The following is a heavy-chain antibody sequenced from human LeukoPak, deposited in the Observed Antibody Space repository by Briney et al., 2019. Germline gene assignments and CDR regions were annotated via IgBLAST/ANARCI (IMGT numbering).Heavy chain of an antibody. J-gene: IGHJ4*02. V-gene: IGHV3-74*01. CDR3: ARWHTSGNNYYYDY. CDR2: INFDGSST. D-gene: IGHD3-22*01. CDR1: GFTLSSYW. Sequence: GGSLRLSCAASGFTLSSYWMHWVRQVPGKGLVWVSRINFDGSSTDYADSVKGRFTISRDNAKNTLYLQMNSLRAEDTAVYYCARWHTSGNNYYYDYWGQGTLVTVSS.